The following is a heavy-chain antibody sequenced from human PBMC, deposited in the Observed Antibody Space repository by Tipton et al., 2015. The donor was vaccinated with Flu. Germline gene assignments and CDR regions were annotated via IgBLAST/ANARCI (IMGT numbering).Heavy chain of an antibody. CDR3: ARDYSSYWSYNWFDP. Sequence: LRLSCTVSGGSISSGRYYWSWIRQPAGKGLEWIWRINTTGSTNYNPSLKSRLTISADTAKNQFFLRRTSVTAADSAVYYCARDYSSYWSYNWFDPWGQGTLVTVSS. J-gene: IGHJ5*02. V-gene: IGHV4-61*02. D-gene: IGHD6-19*01. CDR2: INTTGST. CDR1: GGSISSGRYY.